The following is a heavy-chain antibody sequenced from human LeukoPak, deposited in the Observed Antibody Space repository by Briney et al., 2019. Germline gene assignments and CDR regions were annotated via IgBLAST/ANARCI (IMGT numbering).Heavy chain of an antibody. Sequence: QAGGSLRLSCAASGFTFSSYEMNWVRQAPGKGLEWVSYISSSGSTIYYADSVKGRFTISRDNAKNTLYLQMNSLRADDTALYYCVKDLTTVTTQGDYWGQGTLVTVSS. CDR3: VKDLTTVTTQGDY. V-gene: IGHV3-48*03. J-gene: IGHJ4*02. CDR2: ISSSGSTI. CDR1: GFTFSSYE. D-gene: IGHD4-17*01.